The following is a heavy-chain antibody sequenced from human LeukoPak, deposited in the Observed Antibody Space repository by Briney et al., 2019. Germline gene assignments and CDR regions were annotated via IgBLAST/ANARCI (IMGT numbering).Heavy chain of an antibody. CDR2: ISSTSSYI. V-gene: IGHV3-21*04. Sequence: PGGSLRLSCAASGFTFSSYSMNWVRQAPGKGLEWVSSISSTSSYIYCADSVKGRFTISRDNSKNTLYLQMNSLRAEDTAVYYCAKGDTYYYNDYWGQGTLVTVSS. CDR1: GFTFSSYS. CDR3: AKGDTYYYNDY. J-gene: IGHJ4*02. D-gene: IGHD3-10*01.